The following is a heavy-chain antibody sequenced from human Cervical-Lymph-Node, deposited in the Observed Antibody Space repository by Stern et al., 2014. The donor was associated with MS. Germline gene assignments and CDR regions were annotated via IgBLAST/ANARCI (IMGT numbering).Heavy chain of an antibody. J-gene: IGHJ4*02. CDR2: IYSGGST. Sequence: EVQLVETGGGLVQPGGSLRLSCAASGFTVSSNYMSWVRQAPGKGLAWGSVIYSGGSTYYADSVKGRFTISRDNSKNTLYLQMNSLRAEDTAVYYCARDQGRDGYNWCFDYWGQGTLVTVSS. D-gene: IGHD5-24*01. CDR3: ARDQGRDGYNWCFDY. CDR1: GFTVSSNY. V-gene: IGHV3-66*02.